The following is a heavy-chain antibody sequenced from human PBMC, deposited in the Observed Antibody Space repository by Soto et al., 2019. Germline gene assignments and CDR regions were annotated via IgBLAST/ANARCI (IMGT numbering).Heavy chain of an antibody. D-gene: IGHD2-21*02. CDR1: GYTLTELS. J-gene: IGHJ4*02. Sequence: ASVKVSCKVSGYTLTELSMHWVRQAPGKGLEWMGGFDPEDGETIYAQKFQGRVTMAEDTSTDTAYMELSSLRSEDTAVYYCATVQGYCGGDCYSDYWGQGTLVTVSS. V-gene: IGHV1-24*01. CDR2: FDPEDGET. CDR3: ATVQGYCGGDCYSDY.